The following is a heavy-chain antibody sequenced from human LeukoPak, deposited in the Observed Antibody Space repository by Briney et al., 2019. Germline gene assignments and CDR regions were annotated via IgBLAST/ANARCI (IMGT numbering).Heavy chain of an antibody. D-gene: IGHD3-22*01. CDR1: GYTFTGYY. CDR2: INPNSGGT. CDR3: ARSEGAYYYDSSGYLGMGGY. J-gene: IGHJ4*02. Sequence: GASVKVSCKASGYTFTGYYMHWVRQAPGQGLEWMGWINPNSGGTNYAQKFQGRVTMTRDTSISTAYMELSRLRSDDTAVYYCARSEGAYYYDSSGYLGMGGYWGQGTLVTVSS. V-gene: IGHV1-2*02.